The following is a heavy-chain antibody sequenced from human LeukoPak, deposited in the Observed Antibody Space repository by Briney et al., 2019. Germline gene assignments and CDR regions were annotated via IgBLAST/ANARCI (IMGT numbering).Heavy chain of an antibody. J-gene: IGHJ4*02. Sequence: WETLSLTCTVSRASISPYYWTWVRQPAGKGREWIGHVHTSGSTNYNPSLKSRVTMSIDTSTNQFSLKLNSVTAADTAVYYCAKEGMIRGVIDYWGQGALVTVSS. CDR2: VHTSGST. CDR1: RASISPYY. V-gene: IGHV4-4*07. D-gene: IGHD3-10*01. CDR3: AKEGMIRGVIDY.